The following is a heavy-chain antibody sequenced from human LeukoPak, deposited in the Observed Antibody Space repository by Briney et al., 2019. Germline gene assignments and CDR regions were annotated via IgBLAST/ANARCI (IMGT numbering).Heavy chain of an antibody. V-gene: IGHV3-48*04. CDR3: ARVYYYDSSGYCLDY. Sequence: GGSRRLSCAASGFTFSSYSMNWVRQAPGKGLEWVSYISSSSSTIYYADSVKGRFTISRDNAMNSLYLQMNSLRAEDTAVYYCARVYYYDSSGYCLDYWGQGTLVTVSS. CDR2: ISSSSSTI. D-gene: IGHD3-22*01. CDR1: GFTFSSYS. J-gene: IGHJ4*02.